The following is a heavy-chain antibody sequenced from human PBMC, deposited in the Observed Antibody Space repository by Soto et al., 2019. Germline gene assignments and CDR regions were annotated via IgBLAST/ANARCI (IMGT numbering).Heavy chain of an antibody. V-gene: IGHV4-39*01. J-gene: IGHJ4*02. D-gene: IGHD3-10*01. CDR1: GGSISSSSYY. CDR3: ARIMVRGAKVIDY. Sequence: QLQLQESGPGLVKPSETLSLTCTVSGGSISSSSYYWGWIRQPPRKGLEWIGSIYYSGSTYYKPALKRRVTISVDTSKNQFSLKLSSVTAADTAVYYCARIMVRGAKVIDYWGQGTLVTVSS. CDR2: IYYSGST.